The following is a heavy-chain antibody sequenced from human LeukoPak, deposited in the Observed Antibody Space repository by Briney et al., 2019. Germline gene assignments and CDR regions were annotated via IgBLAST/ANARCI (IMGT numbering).Heavy chain of an antibody. CDR3: AKGLPYEWGFDW. CDR2: INDTSGDT. D-gene: IGHD2-8*01. J-gene: IGHJ4*02. CDR1: GFTFSNYG. Sequence: PGASVRLSCAASGFTFSNYGMTWVRQAPGKGLEWVSAINDTSGDTYYADSVKGRFTISRDSPKNTLYLQMNSLRAEDTAVYYCAKGLPYEWGFDWWGQGTLVTLSS. V-gene: IGHV3-23*01.